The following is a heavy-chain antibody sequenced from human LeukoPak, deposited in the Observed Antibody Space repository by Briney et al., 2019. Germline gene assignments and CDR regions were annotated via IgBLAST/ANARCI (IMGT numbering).Heavy chain of an antibody. V-gene: IGHV3-74*01. CDR3: AREQLDYYDSRWFDP. D-gene: IGHD3-22*01. CDR2: ISSDGSSR. J-gene: IGHJ5*02. Sequence: GGSLRLSCAASGFTFSSYWIYWVRQAPGKGLVWVSRISSDGSSRSYADSVKGRFTISRDNAKNTLYLQMNSLRAEDTAVYYCAREQLDYYDSRWFDPWGQGTLVTVSS. CDR1: GFTFSSYW.